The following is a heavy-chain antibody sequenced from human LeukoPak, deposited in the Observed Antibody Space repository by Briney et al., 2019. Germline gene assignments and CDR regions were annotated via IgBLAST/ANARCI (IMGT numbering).Heavy chain of an antibody. D-gene: IGHD3-16*01. V-gene: IGHV3-53*01. CDR3: ARAPYTTSWSNFDY. Sequence: GGSLRLSCAASGLDVSRNYMSWVRQAPGKGLESVSVMYAAGSTYYADSVRGRFTISRDTSKNTLYLQMYSLRVEDTAIYYCARAPYTTSWSNFDYWGQGTLVTVSP. CDR2: MYAAGST. CDR1: GLDVSRNY. J-gene: IGHJ4*02.